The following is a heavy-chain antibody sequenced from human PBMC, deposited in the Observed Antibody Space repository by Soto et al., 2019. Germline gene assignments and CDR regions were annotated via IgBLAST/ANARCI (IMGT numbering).Heavy chain of an antibody. CDR2: ISAYNGNT. Sequence: VASVKVSCKASGYTFTSYGISWVRQAPGQGLEWMGWISAYNGNTNYAQKLQGRVTMTTDTSTSTAYMELRSLRSDDTAVYYCAREYGRRSWYPSDAFDIWGQGTMVTVSS. V-gene: IGHV1-18*01. D-gene: IGHD6-13*01. CDR1: GYTFTSYG. CDR3: AREYGRRSWYPSDAFDI. J-gene: IGHJ3*02.